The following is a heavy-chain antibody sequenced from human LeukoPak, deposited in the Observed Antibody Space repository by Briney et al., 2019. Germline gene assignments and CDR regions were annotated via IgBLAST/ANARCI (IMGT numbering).Heavy chain of an antibody. CDR1: GGSVSSADYY. CDR3: ARVTVAYGDHRGLLGHALDI. D-gene: IGHD4-17*01. Sequence: PSETLSLTCTVSGGSVSSADYYWGWIRQPPGKGLEWIGYIYFTGSIYHNPSLRGRITISLDTSKNQFSLKLNSVTAADTAVFYCARVTVAYGDHRGLLGHALDIWAKGQWSPSLQ. CDR2: IYFTGSI. V-gene: IGHV4-30-4*01. J-gene: IGHJ3*02.